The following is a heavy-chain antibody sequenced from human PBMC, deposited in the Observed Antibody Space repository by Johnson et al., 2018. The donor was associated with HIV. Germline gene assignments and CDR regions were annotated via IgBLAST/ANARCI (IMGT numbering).Heavy chain of an antibody. CDR2: IKQDGSNK. V-gene: IGHV3-7*01. D-gene: IGHD3-16*01. Sequence: VQLVESGGGLVQPGGSLRLSCAASGFTFSSYWMSWVRQAPGKGLEWVANIKQDGSNKYYADSVKGRLPISRDNSKNTLYLQMHSLRAEDPAVYYCAREEGSGEPPNAFDIWGQGTMVTVSS. J-gene: IGHJ3*02. CDR1: GFTFSSYW. CDR3: AREEGSGEPPNAFDI.